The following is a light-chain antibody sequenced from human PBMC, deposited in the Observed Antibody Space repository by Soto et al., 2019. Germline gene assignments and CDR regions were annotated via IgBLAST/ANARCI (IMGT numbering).Light chain of an antibody. CDR2: EVS. CDR1: SSDVGGYNY. CDR3: SSYAGSNTHYV. J-gene: IGLJ1*01. V-gene: IGLV2-8*01. Sequence: QSVLTQPPSASGSPGQSVTISCTGTSSDVGGYNYVSWYQQHPGKAPKLMIYEVSKRPSGVPDRFSGSKSGNTASLTVSGLQAEDEADYYCSSYAGSNTHYVFGTGTKATVL.